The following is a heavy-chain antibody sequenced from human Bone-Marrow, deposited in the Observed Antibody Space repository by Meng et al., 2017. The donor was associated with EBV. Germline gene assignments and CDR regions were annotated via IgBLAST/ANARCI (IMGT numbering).Heavy chain of an antibody. CDR3: AKEGTGSRYTFDH. V-gene: IGHV3-30*18. J-gene: IGHJ4*02. D-gene: IGHD1-26*01. Sequence: QGQLVGSGGGVVQPGRSLRLYCAAFALTFSHYGMHWVRQAPGKGLEWVAVVSADGDTTYFADSVKGRFTVSRDNSNNNLYLQMNSLTTEDTALYYCAKEGTGSRYTFDHWGQGTLVTVSS. CDR1: ALTFSHYG. CDR2: VSADGDTT.